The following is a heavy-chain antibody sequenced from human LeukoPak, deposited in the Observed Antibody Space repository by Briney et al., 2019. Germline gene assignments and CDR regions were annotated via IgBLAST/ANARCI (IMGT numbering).Heavy chain of an antibody. V-gene: IGHV3-23*01. J-gene: IGHJ4*02. CDR2: ISASGGST. CDR1: GFTFSSSA. Sequence: GGSLRLSCAASGFTFSSSAMSWVRQVPGKGLEWVSGISASGGSTSYADSVRGRFTISRDNSKNTLYVQMNSLRDEDTAVYYCARDETGVGSGGIDFWGQGTLVTASS. CDR3: ARDETGVGSGGIDF. D-gene: IGHD2-8*02.